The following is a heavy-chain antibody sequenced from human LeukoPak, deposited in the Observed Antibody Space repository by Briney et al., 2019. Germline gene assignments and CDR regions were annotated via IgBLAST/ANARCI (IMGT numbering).Heavy chain of an antibody. D-gene: IGHD6-13*01. Sequence: SETLSLTCTVSGGSVSSVIYYWSWIRQPPGKGLEWIGYISYSGSTNYNPSLKSRVTISGDTSKNQFSLKLSSVTAADTAVYYCARGLGYGSSWYAYSNWFDPWGQGTLVTVSS. CDR1: GGSVSSVIYY. J-gene: IGHJ5*02. CDR3: ARGLGYGSSWYAYSNWFDP. V-gene: IGHV4-61*01. CDR2: ISYSGST.